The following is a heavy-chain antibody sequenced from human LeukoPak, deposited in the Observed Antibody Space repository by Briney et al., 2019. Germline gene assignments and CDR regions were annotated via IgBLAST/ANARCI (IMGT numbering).Heavy chain of an antibody. CDR1: GFTFSSYA. CDR3: ARDQAVTTADAFDI. V-gene: IGHV3-30-3*01. J-gene: IGHJ3*02. CDR2: ISYDGSNK. D-gene: IGHD4-17*01. Sequence: GRSLRLSCAASGFTFSSYAMHWVRQAPGKGLEWVAVISYDGSNKYYADSVKGRFTISRDNSKNTLYLQMNSLRAEDTAVYYCARDQAVTTADAFDIWGQGTMVTVSS.